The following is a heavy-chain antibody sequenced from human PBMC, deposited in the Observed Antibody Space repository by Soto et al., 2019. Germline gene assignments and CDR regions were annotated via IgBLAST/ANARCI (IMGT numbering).Heavy chain of an antibody. J-gene: IGHJ4*02. CDR1: GFTFSDYY. CDR2: ITSSGSTT. CDR3: ARNRYSYGPYYFDY. V-gene: IGHV3-11*01. Sequence: QVQLVESGGDLVKPGGSLRLSCAASGFTFSDYYMSWIRQAPGTGLEWVSSITSSGSTTYYTVSVKGRFTSSRDNAKNSLYLQMNSLRAEDTAVYYWARNRYSYGPYYFDYWGPGTLVTVSS. D-gene: IGHD5-18*01.